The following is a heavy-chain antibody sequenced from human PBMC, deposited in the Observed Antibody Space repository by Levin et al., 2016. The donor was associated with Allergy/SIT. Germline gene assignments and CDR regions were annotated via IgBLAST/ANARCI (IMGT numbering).Heavy chain of an antibody. D-gene: IGHD2/OR15-2a*01. CDR3: ARDNISWPSFDY. CDR2: IYYSGST. J-gene: IGHJ4*02. Sequence: RQAPGKGLEWIGYIYYSGSTYYNPSLKSRVTISVDTSKNQFSLKLSSVTAADTAVYYCARDNISWPSFDYWGQGTLVTVSS. V-gene: IGHV4-31*02.